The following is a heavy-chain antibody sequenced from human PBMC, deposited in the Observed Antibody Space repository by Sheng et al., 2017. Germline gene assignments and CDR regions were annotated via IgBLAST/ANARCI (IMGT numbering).Heavy chain of an antibody. CDR3: ARGRRGVVVPAAILDYYYYYGMDV. J-gene: IGHJ6*02. CDR2: INHSGST. CDR1: GGSFSGYY. V-gene: IGHV4-34*01. D-gene: IGHD2-2*01. Sequence: QVQLQQWGAGLLKPSETLSLTCAVYGGSFSGYYWSWIRQPPGKGLEWIGEINHSGSTNYNPSLKSRVTISVDTSKNKFSLKLSSVTAADTAVYYCARGRRGVVVPAAILDYYYYYGMDVWGQGTTVTVSS.